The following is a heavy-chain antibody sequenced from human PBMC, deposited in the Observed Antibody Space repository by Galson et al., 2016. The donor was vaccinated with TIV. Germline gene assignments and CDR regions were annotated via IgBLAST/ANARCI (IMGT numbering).Heavy chain of an antibody. Sequence: PALVKPTQTLTLTCTFSGFSLNTRGMCVSWIRQPPGKALEWLALIYWDDDKRYSPSLKNRLTITKDTSKNQVVLTMTNMDPVDTATYYCAHANLQWLIQAFDFWGQGTLVTVSS. J-gene: IGHJ4*02. CDR3: AHANLQWLIQAFDF. D-gene: IGHD6-19*01. CDR2: IYWDDDK. V-gene: IGHV2-5*08. CDR1: GFSLNTRGMC.